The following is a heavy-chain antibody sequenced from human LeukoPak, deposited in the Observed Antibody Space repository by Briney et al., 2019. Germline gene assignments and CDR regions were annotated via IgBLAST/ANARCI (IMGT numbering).Heavy chain of an antibody. CDR1: GYSFTSYW. CDR3: ARGKTSSSDAFEI. CDR2: IYPADSDT. V-gene: IGHV5-51*01. J-gene: IGHJ3*02. Sequence: GESLKISCKGSGYSFTSYWIAWVRQMPGKGLEWMGIIYPADSDTRYSPSFQGQVTISADKSISAAYLQWSSLEASDTAMYYCARGKTSSSDAFEIWGQGTMVTVSS.